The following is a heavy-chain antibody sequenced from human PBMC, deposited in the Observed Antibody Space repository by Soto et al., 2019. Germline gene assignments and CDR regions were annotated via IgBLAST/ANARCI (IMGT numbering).Heavy chain of an antibody. V-gene: IGHV4-59*02. CDR2: IYACGSP. J-gene: IGHJ4*02. Sequence: SETLSLPCTISGGSVRVAYWRWIRQSTGQGLEWIGYIYACGSPYYNPSLRSRVTISADTSKNQISLKLTSPTAADTAVYYCARGVGSSPPQYWGRGTLVTVSS. CDR1: GGSVRVAY. CDR3: ARGVGSSPPQY. D-gene: IGHD1-26*01.